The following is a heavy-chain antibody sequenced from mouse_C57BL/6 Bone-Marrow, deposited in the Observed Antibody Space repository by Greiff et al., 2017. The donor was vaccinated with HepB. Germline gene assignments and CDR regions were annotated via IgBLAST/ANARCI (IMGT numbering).Heavy chain of an antibody. CDR1: GFNIKDDY. J-gene: IGHJ2*01. CDR2: IDPENGDT. Sequence: EVQLVESGAELVRSGASVKLSCTASGFNIKDDYMHWVKQRPEQGLEWIGWIDPENGDTEYASKFQGKATITADTSSNTAYLQLSSLTSEDTAVYYCTKDYVDYWGQGTTLTVSS. CDR3: TKDYVDY. V-gene: IGHV14-4*01.